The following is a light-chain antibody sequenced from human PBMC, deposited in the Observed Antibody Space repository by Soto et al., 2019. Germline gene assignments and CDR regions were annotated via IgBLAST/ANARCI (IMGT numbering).Light chain of an antibody. V-gene: IGKV1-33*01. CDR3: QQYDNLPLFN. CDR1: QDISTY. CDR2: DAS. J-gene: IGKJ3*01. Sequence: DIQMTQSPSSLSASVGDRVTITCQASQDISTYLNWYQQKPGKAPKLLIYDASNLETGVPSRFSGSGSGTDFTFTISSLQPEDIATYYCQQYDNLPLFNFGPGTKVDI.